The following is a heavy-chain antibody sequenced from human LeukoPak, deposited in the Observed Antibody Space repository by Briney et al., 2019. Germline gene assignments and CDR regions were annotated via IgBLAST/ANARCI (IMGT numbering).Heavy chain of an antibody. CDR2: ISAYNGNT. V-gene: IGHV1-18*01. J-gene: IGHJ4*02. Sequence: GASVKVSCKASGYTFTSYGISWVRQAPGQGLEWMGWISAYNGNTNYAQKLQGRVTMTTDTSTSTAYMELRSLRSDDTAVYYCARIPLGYCSSTSCFYDYWGQGTLVTVSS. CDR3: ARIPLGYCSSTSCFYDY. D-gene: IGHD2-2*01. CDR1: GYTFTSYG.